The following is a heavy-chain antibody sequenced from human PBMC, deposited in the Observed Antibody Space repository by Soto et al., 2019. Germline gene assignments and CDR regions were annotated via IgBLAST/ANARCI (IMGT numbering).Heavy chain of an antibody. J-gene: IGHJ3*02. D-gene: IGHD6-6*01. CDR3: TTGEQLVMEAFDI. CDR1: GFTFSNAW. CDR2: IKSKTDGGTT. V-gene: IGHV3-15*01. Sequence: GGSLRLSCAASGFTFSNAWMSWVRRAPGKGLGGVGRIKSKTDGGTTDYAAPVKGRFTISRDDSKNTLYLQMNSLKTEDTAVYYCTTGEQLVMEAFDIWGQGTMVTVSS.